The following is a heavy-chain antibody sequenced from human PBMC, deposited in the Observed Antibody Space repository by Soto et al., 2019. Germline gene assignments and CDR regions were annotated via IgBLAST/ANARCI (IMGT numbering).Heavy chain of an antibody. CDR3: ATSQKGYNWNYFDH. CDR1: GASISGSYYY. J-gene: IGHJ4*02. Sequence: SETLSLTCAVSGASISGSYYYWAWLRQSPGKGPEWIGSVFYTGFTSYNPSLESRVSVSVDTSKSQFSLKLSAVTAADTAVYYCATSQKGYNWNYFDHWRQGALVTVSS. D-gene: IGHD1-20*01. CDR2: VFYTGFT. V-gene: IGHV4-39*01.